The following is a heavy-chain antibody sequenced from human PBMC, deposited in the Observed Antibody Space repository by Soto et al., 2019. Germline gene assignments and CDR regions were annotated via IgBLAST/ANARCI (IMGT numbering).Heavy chain of an antibody. CDR1: GGSISSGDYY. V-gene: IGHV4-30-4*01. CDR2: IYYSGST. CDR3: ARGIALSYAFDI. J-gene: IGHJ3*02. Sequence: ASETLSLTCTVSGGSISSGDYYWSWIRQPPGKGLEWIGYIYYSGSTYYNPSLRSRVTISVDTSKNQFSLKLSSVTAADTAVYYCARGIALSYAFDIWGQGTMVTVSS.